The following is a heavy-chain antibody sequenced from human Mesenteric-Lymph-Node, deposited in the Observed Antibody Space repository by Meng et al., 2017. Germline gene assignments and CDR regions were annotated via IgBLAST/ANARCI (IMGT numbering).Heavy chain of an antibody. CDR3: ARDHGFLNWFDP. V-gene: IGHV3-11*04. D-gene: IGHD2/OR15-2a*01. CDR1: GFTFPDYY. J-gene: IGHJ5*02. CDR2: ISPTSGSL. Sequence: QVQLVEAGGGLVKAGGSLRLSCAASGFTFPDYYMTWIRQPPGQGLEWLASISPTSGSLYYADSVKGRFSISRDNAKNSLSLQMNRLRVQDTAVYYCARDHGFLNWFDPWGQGTLVTVSS.